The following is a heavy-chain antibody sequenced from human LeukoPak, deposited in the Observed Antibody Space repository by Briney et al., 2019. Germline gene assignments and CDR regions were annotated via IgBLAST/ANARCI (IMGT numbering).Heavy chain of an antibody. CDR2: IIPILGIA. V-gene: IGHV1-69*04. Sequence: SVKVSCMASGGTFSSYAISWVRQAPGQGLEWMGRIIPILGIANYAQKFQGRVTITADKSTSTAYMELSSLRSEDTAVYYCASVYYDTLTGYWDWGQGTLVTVSS. CDR1: GGTFSSYA. J-gene: IGHJ4*02. CDR3: ASVYYDTLTGYWD. D-gene: IGHD3-9*01.